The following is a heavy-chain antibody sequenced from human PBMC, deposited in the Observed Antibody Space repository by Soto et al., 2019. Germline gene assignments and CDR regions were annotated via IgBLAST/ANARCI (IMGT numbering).Heavy chain of an antibody. D-gene: IGHD3-16*01. CDR2: IYYSGST. CDR3: ARVLIGRGWYFYYYGMDV. J-gene: IGHJ6*02. V-gene: IGHV4-59*01. Sequence: TSETLSLTCTVSGGSISSYYWSWIRQPPGKGLEWIGYIYYSGSTNYNPSLKSRVTISVDTSKNQFSLKLSSVTAADTAVYYCARVLIGRGWYFYYYGMDVWGQGTTVTVS. CDR1: GGSISSYY.